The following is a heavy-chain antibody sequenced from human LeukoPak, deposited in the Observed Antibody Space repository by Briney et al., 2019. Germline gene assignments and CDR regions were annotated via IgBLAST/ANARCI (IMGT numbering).Heavy chain of an antibody. CDR3: VRVVWSSFFQ. Sequence: GGSLRLSCTASGFSFRNYWMSWVRQAPGKGLEWVANIKEDGNEKNYVDSVKGRFTISRDNANNALYLQMNSLRAEDTAVYYCVRVVWSSFFQWGQGSRVVVSS. CDR1: GFSFRNYW. J-gene: IGHJ4*02. CDR2: IKEDGNEK. D-gene: IGHD2-8*01. V-gene: IGHV3-7*01.